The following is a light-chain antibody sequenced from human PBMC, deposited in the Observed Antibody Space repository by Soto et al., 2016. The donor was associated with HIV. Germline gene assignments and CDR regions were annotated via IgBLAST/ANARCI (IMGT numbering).Light chain of an antibody. Sequence: SYELTQPPSVSVSPGQTARITCSGDALPKQYAYWYQQKPGQAPVLVIYRDIERPSGIPERFSGSSSGTTVTLIISGVQAEDDADYYCQSADSSGTYRVFGGGTKLTVL. CDR3: QSADSSGTYRV. V-gene: IGLV3-25*03. CDR2: RDI. J-gene: IGLJ3*02. CDR1: ALPKQY.